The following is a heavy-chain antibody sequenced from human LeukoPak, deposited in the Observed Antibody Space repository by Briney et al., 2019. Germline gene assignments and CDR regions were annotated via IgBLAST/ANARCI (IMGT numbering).Heavy chain of an antibody. J-gene: IGHJ6*03. D-gene: IGHD3-16*01. V-gene: IGHV4-4*07. CDR1: GGSIRSFY. CDR3: ARGLGGASYYMDV. CDR2: VDTSGST. Sequence: SETLPLTCTVSGGSIRSFYWSWVRQSAGKGLEWIGRVDTSGSTHYNPSLGSRVSMSLDTSKNQFSLNLRYVTVADTAVYYCARGLGGASYYMDVWGKGTTVTVSS.